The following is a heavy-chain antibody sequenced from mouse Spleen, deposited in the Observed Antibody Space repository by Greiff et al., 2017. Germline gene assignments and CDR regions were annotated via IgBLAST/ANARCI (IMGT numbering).Heavy chain of an antibody. D-gene: IGHD1-1*01. J-gene: IGHJ4*01. CDR3: AKKDNYGSSQKRYAMDY. Sequence: QVQLKQSGPGLVQPSQSLSITCTVSGFSLTSYGVHWVRQSPGKGLEWLGVIWRGGSTDYNAAFMSRLSITKDNSKSQVFFKMNSLQADDTAIYYCAKKDNYGSSQKRYAMDYWGQGTSVTVSS. V-gene: IGHV2-5*01. CDR2: IWRGGST. CDR1: GFSLTSYG.